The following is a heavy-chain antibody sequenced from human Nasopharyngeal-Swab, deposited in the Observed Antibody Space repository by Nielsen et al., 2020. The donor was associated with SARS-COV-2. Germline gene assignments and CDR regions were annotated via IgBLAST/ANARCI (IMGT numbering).Heavy chain of an antibody. CDR2: MSGRGEKT. J-gene: IGHJ5*02. Sequence: GGSLRLSCAASGFTFTSYAMNWVRHAPGKGLEWVSGMSGRGEKTYYAESVKGRFTISRDISKNTLYLQTNGLRAEDTAVYYCAKDSGAGFCDDGSCFPTNHWGLGTLVTVSS. V-gene: IGHV3-23*01. D-gene: IGHD2-15*01. CDR1: GFTFTSYA. CDR3: AKDSGAGFCDDGSCFPTNH.